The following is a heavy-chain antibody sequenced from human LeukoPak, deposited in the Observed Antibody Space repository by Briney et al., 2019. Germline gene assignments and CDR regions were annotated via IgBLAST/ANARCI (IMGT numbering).Heavy chain of an antibody. CDR1: GGSISSGSYY. J-gene: IGHJ4*02. V-gene: IGHV4-61*02. CDR2: IYTSGST. Sequence: SETLSLTCTVSGGSISSGSYYWSWIRQPAGKGLEWIGRIYTSGSTNYNPSLKSRVTISVDTSKNQFSLKLSSVTAADTAVYYRARDSDYYGSGSRFDYWGQGTLVTVSS. CDR3: ARDSDYYGSGSRFDY. D-gene: IGHD3-10*01.